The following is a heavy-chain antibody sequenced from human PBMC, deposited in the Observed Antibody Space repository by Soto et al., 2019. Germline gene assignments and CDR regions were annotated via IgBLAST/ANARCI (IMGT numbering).Heavy chain of an antibody. V-gene: IGHV4-4*07. CDR3: ARGMTPPGAPAWYYFDS. D-gene: IGHD2-8*02. J-gene: IGHJ4*02. Sequence: SETLSLTCTVCGASITGTSYWSWIRQPAGKGLEWIGRFSLSGTTNYNPSLRSRVTMSADVSKNQFSLRLTSVTAADTALYYCARGMTPPGAPAWYYFDSWGQGTLVTVSS. CDR1: GASITGTSY. CDR2: FSLSGTT.